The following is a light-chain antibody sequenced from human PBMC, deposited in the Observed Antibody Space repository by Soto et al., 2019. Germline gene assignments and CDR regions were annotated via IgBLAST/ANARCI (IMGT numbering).Light chain of an antibody. CDR1: QSISSW. CDR2: DAS. J-gene: IGKJ1*01. CDR3: QQYNSYSPWT. Sequence: DIQMTHSPSTLSASVGDRVTITCRASQSISSWLAWYQQKPGKAPKILIYDASSLESGVPSRFSGSGSGTEFTLTISSLQPDDFATYYCQQYNSYSPWTFGQGTKVDIK. V-gene: IGKV1-5*01.